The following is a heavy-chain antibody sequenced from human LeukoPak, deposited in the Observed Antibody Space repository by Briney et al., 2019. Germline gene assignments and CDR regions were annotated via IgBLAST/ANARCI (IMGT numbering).Heavy chain of an antibody. V-gene: IGHV1-69*05. J-gene: IGHJ4*02. CDR2: IIPIFGTA. Sequence: SVKVSCKASGGTFSSYAISWVRQAPGQGLEWMGRIIPIFGTANYAQKFQGRVTITTDESTSTAYMELSSLRSEDTAVYYCARGTEVFWSGYSYFDYWGQGTLVTVSS. CDR1: GGTFSSYA. CDR3: ARGTEVFWSGYSYFDY. D-gene: IGHD3-3*01.